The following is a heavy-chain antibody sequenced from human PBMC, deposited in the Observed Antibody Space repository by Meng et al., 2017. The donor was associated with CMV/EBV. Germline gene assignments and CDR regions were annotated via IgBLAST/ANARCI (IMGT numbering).Heavy chain of an antibody. CDR3: ARESTYGAPYYDFWRGQTNWFDH. D-gene: IGHD3-3*01. Sequence: GESLKISCAASGFTFSSYSMNWVRQAPGKGLEWVSSISSSSSYIYYADTVKGRFTISRDNAKNSLYLQMNSLRAEDTAVYYCARESTYGAPYYDFWRGQTNWFDHWGQGTLVTVSS. CDR1: GFTFSSYS. J-gene: IGHJ5*02. V-gene: IGHV3-21*01. CDR2: ISSSSSYI.